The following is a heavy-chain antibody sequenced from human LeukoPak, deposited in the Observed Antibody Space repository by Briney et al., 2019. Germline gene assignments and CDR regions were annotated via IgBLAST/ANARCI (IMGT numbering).Heavy chain of an antibody. D-gene: IGHD2-2*01. Sequence: GGSLRLSCAASGFTFSSYGMHWVRQAPGKGLEWVAVIWYDGSNKYYADSVKGRFTICRDNSKNTLYLQMNSLRAEDTAVYYCARGGVPAAYIDYWGQGTLVTVSS. CDR2: IWYDGSNK. J-gene: IGHJ4*02. CDR3: ARGGVPAAYIDY. CDR1: GFTFSSYG. V-gene: IGHV3-33*01.